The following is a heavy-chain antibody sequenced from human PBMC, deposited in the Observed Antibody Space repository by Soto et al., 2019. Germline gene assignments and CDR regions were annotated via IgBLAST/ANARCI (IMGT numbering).Heavy chain of an antibody. Sequence: EVQLVESGGGLVKPGGSLRLSCAASGFTFSSYSMNWVRQAPGKGLEWVSSISSSSSYIYYADSVKGRFTISRDNAKNSLYLQMNSLRAEDTAVYYCARENTYYQRHSGGYYLYFDYWGQGTLVTVSS. CDR3: ARENTYYQRHSGGYYLYFDY. J-gene: IGHJ4*02. V-gene: IGHV3-21*01. D-gene: IGHD3-22*01. CDR2: ISSSSSYI. CDR1: GFTFSSYS.